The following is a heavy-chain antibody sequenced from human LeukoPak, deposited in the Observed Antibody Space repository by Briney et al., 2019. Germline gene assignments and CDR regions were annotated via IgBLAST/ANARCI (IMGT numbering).Heavy chain of an antibody. CDR3: ARGFKRQQLVLGY. D-gene: IGHD6-13*01. V-gene: IGHV1-2*02. Sequence: ASVKFSCKASGYTFTGYYMHWVRQAPGQGLEWMGSINPNSGGTNYAQKFQGRGTMTKDTSISTAYMELSRLRSDDTAVYYCARGFKRQQLVLGYWGQGTLVTVSS. J-gene: IGHJ4*02. CDR2: INPNSGGT. CDR1: GYTFTGYY.